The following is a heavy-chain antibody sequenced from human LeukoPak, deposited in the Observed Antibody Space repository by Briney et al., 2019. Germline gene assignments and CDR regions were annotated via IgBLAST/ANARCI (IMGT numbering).Heavy chain of an antibody. Sequence: GGSLRLSCAASGFTFSSYAMHWVRQAPGKGLEWVAVISYDGSNKYYADSVKGRFTISRDNAKNSLYLQMNSLRAEDTAVYYCARGAYYDFYYWGQGTLVTVSS. CDR2: ISYDGSNK. CDR1: GFTFSSYA. V-gene: IGHV3-30*04. J-gene: IGHJ4*02. D-gene: IGHD3-3*01. CDR3: ARGAYYDFYY.